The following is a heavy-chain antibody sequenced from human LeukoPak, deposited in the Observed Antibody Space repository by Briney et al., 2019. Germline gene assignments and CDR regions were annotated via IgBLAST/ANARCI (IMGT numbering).Heavy chain of an antibody. J-gene: IGHJ4*02. CDR1: GYSFTSYW. D-gene: IGHD1-26*01. CDR2: IYPGDSDT. Sequence: GESLKISCQGSGYSFTSYWIAWVRQTPGKGLEWMGIIYPGDSDTRYSPPFQGQVTFSADKSISTAYLQWSSLKASDTAMYYCAREGEVGVHYFDYWGQGTLVTVSS. CDR3: AREGEVGVHYFDY. V-gene: IGHV5-51*01.